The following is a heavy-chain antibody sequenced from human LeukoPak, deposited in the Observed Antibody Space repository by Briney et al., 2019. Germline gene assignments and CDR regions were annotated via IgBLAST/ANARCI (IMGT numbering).Heavy chain of an antibody. J-gene: IGHJ3*02. Sequence: TGGSLRLSCAASGFTFSSYSINWVRQAPGKGLEWVSYISSSSSTMYYADSVKGRFTISRDNAKNSLYLQMNSLRAEDTAVYYCALTIAAAGNGAFDIWGEGTMVTVSS. V-gene: IGHV3-48*04. D-gene: IGHD6-13*01. CDR2: ISSSSSTM. CDR1: GFTFSSYS. CDR3: ALTIAAAGNGAFDI.